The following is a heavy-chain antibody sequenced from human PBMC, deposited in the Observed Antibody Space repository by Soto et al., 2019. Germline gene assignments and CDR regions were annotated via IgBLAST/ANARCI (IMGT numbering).Heavy chain of an antibody. CDR3: AKVRDSSSWDVTEYYFDY. D-gene: IGHD6-13*01. CDR2: ISGSGGST. V-gene: IGHV3-23*01. Sequence: GGSLRLSCAASGFTFSSYAMSWVRQAPGKGLEWVSAISGSGGSTYYADSVKGRFTISRDNSKNTLYLQMNSLRAEDTAVYYCAKVRDSSSWDVTEYYFDYWGQGTLVTVSS. J-gene: IGHJ4*02. CDR1: GFTFSSYA.